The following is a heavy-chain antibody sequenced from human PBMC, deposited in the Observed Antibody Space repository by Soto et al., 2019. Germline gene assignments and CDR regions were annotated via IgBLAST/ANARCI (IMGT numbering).Heavy chain of an antibody. V-gene: IGHV3-7*01. CDR1: GFTFISYW. J-gene: IGHJ6*02. CDR3: ARVGNAYYYYYGMDV. D-gene: IGHD2-8*01. Sequence: PGWSLRLSCAASGFTFISYWMSWVRQAPGKGLEWVANIKQDGSEKYYVDSVKGRFTISRDNAKNSLYLQMNSLRAEDTAVYYCARVGNAYYYYYGMDVWGQGTTVTVSS. CDR2: IKQDGSEK.